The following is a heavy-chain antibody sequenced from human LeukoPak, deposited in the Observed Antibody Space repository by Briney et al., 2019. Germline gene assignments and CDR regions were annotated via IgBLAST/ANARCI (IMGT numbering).Heavy chain of an antibody. CDR2: VRTKARSYTT. V-gene: IGHV3-72*01. CDR1: GFSFSDNH. CDR3: AVIVGARSFDF. D-gene: IGHD1-26*01. J-gene: IGHJ4*02. Sequence: SGGSLRLPCAASGFSFSDNHMDWVRQAPGKGLEWVGRVRTKARSYTTEYAASVKGRFTISRDDSMNSLYLQMRSLKTEDTAVYYCAVIVGARSFDFWGQGTLVTVSS.